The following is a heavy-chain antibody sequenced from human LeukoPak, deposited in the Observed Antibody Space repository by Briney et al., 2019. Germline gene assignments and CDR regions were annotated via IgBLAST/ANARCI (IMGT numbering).Heavy chain of an antibody. CDR2: IYHSGST. V-gene: IGHV4-4*02. D-gene: IGHD6-19*01. CDR3: ASRYSSGSSLDH. CDR1: GGSISSSSW. J-gene: IGHJ4*02. Sequence: PSETLSLTSAVSGGSISSSSWWRWVRQPPGKRLEWIGEIYHSGSTNYSPSLKSRVTISVDKSKNEFSLKLSSVTAADTAVYYCASRYSSGSSLDHWGQGTLVTVSS.